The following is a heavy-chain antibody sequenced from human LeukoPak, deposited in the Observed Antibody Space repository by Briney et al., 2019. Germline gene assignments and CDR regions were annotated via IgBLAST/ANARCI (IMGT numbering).Heavy chain of an antibody. V-gene: IGHV3-53*01. J-gene: IGHJ4*02. D-gene: IGHD2-8*01. CDR1: GFTFSSNY. Sequence: GGSLRLSCAASGFTFSSNYMSWVRQAPGKGLEWVSVIYSGGSTYYADSVKGRFTISRDNSKNTLYLQMNSLRAKDTAVYYCARESLGYGFDYWGQGTLVTVSS. CDR3: ARESLGYGFDY. CDR2: IYSGGST.